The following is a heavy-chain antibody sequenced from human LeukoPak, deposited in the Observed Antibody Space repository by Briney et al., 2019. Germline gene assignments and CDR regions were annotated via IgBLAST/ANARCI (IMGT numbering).Heavy chain of an antibody. CDR3: AKEIVKYSSSWQHFDY. V-gene: IGHV3-30*18. J-gene: IGHJ4*02. D-gene: IGHD6-13*01. CDR1: GFTFSSYC. CDR2: ISYDGSNK. Sequence: GGALRLSCAASGFTFSSYCMHWVRQAPGKGLEGGAVISYDGSNKYYADSVKGRFTISRDNSKNTLYLQMNSLRAEDTAVYYCAKEIVKYSSSWQHFDYWGQGTLVTVSS.